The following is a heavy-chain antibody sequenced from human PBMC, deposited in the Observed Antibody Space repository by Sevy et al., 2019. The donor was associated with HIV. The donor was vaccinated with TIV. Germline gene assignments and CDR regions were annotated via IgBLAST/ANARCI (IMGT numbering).Heavy chain of an antibody. CDR1: GFTFSSYA. Sequence: GGSLRLSCSASGFTFSSYAVHWVRQAPGKGLEYVSAISSNGGSTYYADSVKGRFTISRDNSKNTLYLQMSSLRAEDTAVYYCVKENYYDSSGYLPPLYGGFDIWGQGTMVTVSS. J-gene: IGHJ3*02. D-gene: IGHD3-22*01. V-gene: IGHV3-64D*06. CDR3: VKENYYDSSGYLPPLYGGFDI. CDR2: ISSNGGST.